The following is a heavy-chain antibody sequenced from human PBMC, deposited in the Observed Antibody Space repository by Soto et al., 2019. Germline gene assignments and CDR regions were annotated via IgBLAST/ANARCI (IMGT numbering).Heavy chain of an antibody. D-gene: IGHD1-26*01. Sequence: QVQLVESGGGLVKPGGSLRLSCAASGFTFSDYYMSWIRQAPGKGLEWVSYISSSSSYTNYADSVKGRFTISRDNAKNSLDLPMNSLRAEYTAVYYCARRRDEVEGATVLYYFDYGGQVTLVTVAS. J-gene: IGHJ4*02. CDR2: ISSSSSYT. V-gene: IGHV3-11*05. CDR3: ARRRDEVEGATVLYYFDY. CDR1: GFTFSDYY.